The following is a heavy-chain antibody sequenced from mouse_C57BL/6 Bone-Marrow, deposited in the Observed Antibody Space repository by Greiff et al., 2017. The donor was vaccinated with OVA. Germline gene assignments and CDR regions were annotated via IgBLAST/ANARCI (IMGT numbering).Heavy chain of an antibody. CDR1: GYAFTNYL. CDR2: INPGSGGT. CDR3: ARLANWDGY. J-gene: IGHJ2*01. V-gene: IGHV1-54*01. D-gene: IGHD4-1*01. Sequence: VQLQQSGAELVRPGTSVKVSCKASGYAFTNYLLEWVKQRPGQGLEWIGVINPGSGGTNYNEKFKGKATLTADKSSSTAYMQLSSLTSEDSAVYFCARLANWDGYWGQGTTLTVSS.